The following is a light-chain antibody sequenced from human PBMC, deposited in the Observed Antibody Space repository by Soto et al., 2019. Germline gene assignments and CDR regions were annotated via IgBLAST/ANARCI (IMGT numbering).Light chain of an antibody. CDR2: DAS. CDR3: QHLNSYPLT. Sequence: DIQLTQSPSFLSASVGDRVTITCRASQAINTYLAWYQQKPGKAPKLLIYDASTLKSGVPSRFSGSGSGTEFSLTISNLQPEDFETYYCQHLNSYPLTFGGGTKVEIK. CDR1: QAINTY. J-gene: IGKJ4*01. V-gene: IGKV1-9*01.